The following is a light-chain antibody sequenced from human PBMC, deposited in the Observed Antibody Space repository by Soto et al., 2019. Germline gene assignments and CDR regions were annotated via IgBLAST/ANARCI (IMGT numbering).Light chain of an antibody. CDR3: QQRSNWPLT. Sequence: EIVLSQSPATLSLSPGERATLSCRASQSVSSYLAWHQQKPGQAPRLLIYDASNRATGIPARFSGSGSGTDFTLTISSLEPEDFAVYYCQQRSNWPLTFGGGTKVESN. CDR2: DAS. CDR1: QSVSSY. J-gene: IGKJ4*01. V-gene: IGKV3-11*01.